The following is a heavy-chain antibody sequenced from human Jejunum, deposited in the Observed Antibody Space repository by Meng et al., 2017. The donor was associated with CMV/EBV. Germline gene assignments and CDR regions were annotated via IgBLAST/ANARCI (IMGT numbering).Heavy chain of an antibody. D-gene: IGHD1-1*01. Sequence: SGVSISSFYWRWIRQPPGKGLEWIGYIYYSGSTYYNPSLKSPVSISVDTSKNQISLKLNSVTAADTAVYYCAKFSATGAYYFGMDVWGQGTTVTVSS. J-gene: IGHJ6*02. V-gene: IGHV4-59*01. CDR2: IYYSGST. CDR3: AKFSATGAYYFGMDV. CDR1: GVSISSFY.